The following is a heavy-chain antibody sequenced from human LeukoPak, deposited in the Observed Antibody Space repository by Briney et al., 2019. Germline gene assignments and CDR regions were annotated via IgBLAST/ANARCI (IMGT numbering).Heavy chain of an antibody. Sequence: PSETLSLTCTVSGYSISSGYYWGWIRPPPGKGLEWIGSIYHSGSTYYNPSLKSRVTISVDTSKNQFSQKLSSVTAADTAVYYCARGGSPAYWGQGTPVTVSS. CDR1: GYSISSGYY. D-gene: IGHD1-26*01. CDR2: IYHSGST. J-gene: IGHJ4*02. V-gene: IGHV4-38-2*02. CDR3: ARGGSPAY.